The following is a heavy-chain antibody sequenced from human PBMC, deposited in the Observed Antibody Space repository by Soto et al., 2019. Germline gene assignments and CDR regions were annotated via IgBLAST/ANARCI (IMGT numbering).Heavy chain of an antibody. D-gene: IGHD6-6*01. CDR3: ARVGVRYSSSYGSVVPNWFDP. CDR1: GYTFTSYG. V-gene: IGHV1-18*01. J-gene: IGHJ5*02. CDR2: ISAYNGNT. Sequence: VASVKVSCKASGYTFTSYGISWVRQAPGQGLEWMGWISAYNGNTNYAQKLQGRVTMTTDTSTSTAYMELRSLRSDDTAVYYCARVGVRYSSSYGSVVPNWFDPWGQGTLVTVSS.